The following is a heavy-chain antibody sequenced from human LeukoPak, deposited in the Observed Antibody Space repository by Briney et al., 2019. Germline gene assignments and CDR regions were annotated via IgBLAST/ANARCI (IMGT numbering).Heavy chain of an antibody. CDR2: INHSGST. J-gene: IGHJ5*02. V-gene: IGHV4-34*01. D-gene: IGHD6-19*01. CDR3: ARARLAVARGRFDP. CDR1: GGSFSGYY. Sequence: SETLSLTCAVYGGSFSGYYWSWIRQPPGKGLEWIGEINHSGSTNYNPSLKSRVTISVDTSKNQFSLKLSSVTAADTAVYYCARARLAVARGRFDPWGQETLVTVSS.